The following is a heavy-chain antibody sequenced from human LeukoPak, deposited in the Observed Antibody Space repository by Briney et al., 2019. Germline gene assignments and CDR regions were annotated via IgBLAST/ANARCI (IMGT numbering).Heavy chain of an antibody. D-gene: IGHD6-19*01. Sequence: ASVKVSCKASGYTFTSYGISWVRQAPGQGLEWMGWISAYNGNTNYAQKLQGRVTMTTDTSTSTAYVELRSLRSDDTAVYYCARDCLAVAVKPYYFDYWGQGTLVTVSS. CDR3: ARDCLAVAVKPYYFDY. CDR1: GYTFTSYG. J-gene: IGHJ4*02. V-gene: IGHV1-18*01. CDR2: ISAYNGNT.